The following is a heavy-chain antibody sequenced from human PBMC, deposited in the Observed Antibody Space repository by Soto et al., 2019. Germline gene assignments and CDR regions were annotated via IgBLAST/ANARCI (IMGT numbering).Heavy chain of an antibody. CDR2: FDPEDDET. CDR1: GYTLTELS. J-gene: IGHJ6*02. CDR3: ARVGEPRDCTNGVCYGSRYYYYYGMDV. D-gene: IGHD2-8*01. V-gene: IGHV1-24*01. Sequence: ASVKVSCKVSGYTLTELSMHWVRQAPGKGLEWMGGFDPEDDETIYAQKFQGRVTMTEDTSTDTAYMELSRLRSDDTAVYYCARVGEPRDCTNGVCYGSRYYYYYGMDVWGQGTTVTVSS.